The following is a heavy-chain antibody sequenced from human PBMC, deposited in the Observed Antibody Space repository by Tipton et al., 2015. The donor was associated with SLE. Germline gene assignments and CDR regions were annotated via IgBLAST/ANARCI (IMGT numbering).Heavy chain of an antibody. CDR3: AREGAGGSY. CDR1: GGSFSGYY. CDR2: INHSGST. J-gene: IGHJ4*02. V-gene: IGHV4-34*01. Sequence: TLSLTCAVYGGSFSGYYWSWIRQPPGKGLEWIGEINHSGSTNYNPSLKSRVTISVDTSKNQFSLKLSSVTAADTAVYYCAREGAGGSYWGQGTRVTVSS. D-gene: IGHD1-26*01.